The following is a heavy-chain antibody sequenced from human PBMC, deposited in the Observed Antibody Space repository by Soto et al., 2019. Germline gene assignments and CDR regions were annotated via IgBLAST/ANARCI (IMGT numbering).Heavy chain of an antibody. CDR3: ARGSPPRLTATMRFDP. CDR1: RDSASSTTAA. Sequence: SQTLSLTCAVSRDSASSTTAAWYWTRQSPSRGREWLGRTYYRSKWYLNYDVSMRSRSTISVDTSRNQFSLQLQSVTTEDTAVFFCARGSPPRLTATMRFDPWGQGTLVTVSS. D-gene: IGHD1-7*01. J-gene: IGHJ5*02. V-gene: IGHV6-1*01. CDR2: TYYRSKWYL.